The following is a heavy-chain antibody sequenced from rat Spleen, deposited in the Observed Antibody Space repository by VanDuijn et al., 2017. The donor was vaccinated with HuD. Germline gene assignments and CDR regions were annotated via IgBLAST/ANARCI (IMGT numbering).Heavy chain of an antibody. CDR2: ISYEGSGT. V-gene: IGHV5-22*01. D-gene: IGHD1-6*01. CDR1: GFTFSDYY. J-gene: IGHJ2*01. Sequence: EVHLVESGGGLVQPGRSMKLSCAASGFTFSDYYMAWVRQAPKKGLEWVASISYEGSGTYYGDSVKGRFTISRDIAKSTLYLQMINLRSEDTATYYCARGGFFRHWGQGVMVTVSS. CDR3: ARGGFFRH.